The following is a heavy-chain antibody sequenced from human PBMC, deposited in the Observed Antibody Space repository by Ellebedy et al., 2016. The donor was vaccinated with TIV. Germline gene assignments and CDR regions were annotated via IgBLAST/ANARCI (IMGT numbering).Heavy chain of an antibody. V-gene: IGHV1-18*04. CDR3: ARDESILTGYGEGDYGMDV. D-gene: IGHD3-9*01. CDR1: GYTFTSYG. CDR2: ISAYNGNT. Sequence: ASVKVSCKASGYTFTSYGISWVRQAPGQGLEWMGWISAYNGNTNYAQKLQGRVTMTTDTSTSTAYMELRSLRSDDTAVYYCARDESILTGYGEGDYGMDVWGQGTTVTVSS. J-gene: IGHJ6*02.